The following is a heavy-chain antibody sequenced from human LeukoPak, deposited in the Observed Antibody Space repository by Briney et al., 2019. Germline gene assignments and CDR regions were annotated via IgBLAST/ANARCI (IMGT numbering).Heavy chain of an antibody. CDR1: GGSISSYY. CDR2: IYYSGST. V-gene: IGHV4-59*08. D-gene: IGHD1-26*01. Sequence: PSETLSLTCTVSGGSISSYYWSWIRQPPGKGLEWIGYIYYSGSTNYNPSLKSRVTISVDTSKNQFSLKLSSVTAADTAVYYCARGESESYPRHFDYWGQGTLVTVST. J-gene: IGHJ4*02. CDR3: ARGESESYPRHFDY.